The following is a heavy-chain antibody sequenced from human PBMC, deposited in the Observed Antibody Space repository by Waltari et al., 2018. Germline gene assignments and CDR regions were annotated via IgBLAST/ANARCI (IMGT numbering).Heavy chain of an antibody. CDR2: LWENGSNK. J-gene: IGHJ6*02. Sequence: QVQLVESGGGVVQPGRSLRLSCAASGFTFSSYGMHWVRQAPGKGLEWVAVLWENGSNKYCADSGKGRFTISRYNSKNTLYLQMNSLRAEDTAVYYCARDMDITVRGVNGGMDVWGQGTTVTVSS. CDR3: ARDMDITVRGVNGGMDV. V-gene: IGHV3-33*01. D-gene: IGHD3-10*01. CDR1: GFTFSSYG.